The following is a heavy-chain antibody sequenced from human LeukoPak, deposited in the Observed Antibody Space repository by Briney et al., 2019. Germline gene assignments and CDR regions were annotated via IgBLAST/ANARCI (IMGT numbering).Heavy chain of an antibody. CDR1: GFTVSSNY. D-gene: IGHD3-22*01. V-gene: IGHV3-21*01. CDR3: ARVAGDNYYDSSENYYYMDV. Sequence: GGSLRLSCAASGFTVSSNYMSWVRQAPGKGLEWVSSISSSSSYIYYADSVKGRFTISRDNAKNSLYLQMNSLRAEDTAVYYCARVAGDNYYDSSENYYYMDVWGKGTTVTVSS. CDR2: ISSSSSYI. J-gene: IGHJ6*03.